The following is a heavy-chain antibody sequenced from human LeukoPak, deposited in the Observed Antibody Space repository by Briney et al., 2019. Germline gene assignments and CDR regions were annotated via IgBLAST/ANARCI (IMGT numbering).Heavy chain of an antibody. Sequence: PGRSLRLSCAASGFSFSSYAMHWVRQAPGRGLEWVTIISYDATNKYYADSVKGRFTISRDNSKNTLYLQMNSLRAEDTAVYYCARIVGRSSAACLDYWGQGTLVTVSS. CDR1: GFSFSSYA. D-gene: IGHD2-21*01. CDR3: ARIVGRSSAACLDY. J-gene: IGHJ4*02. CDR2: ISYDATNK. V-gene: IGHV3-30*03.